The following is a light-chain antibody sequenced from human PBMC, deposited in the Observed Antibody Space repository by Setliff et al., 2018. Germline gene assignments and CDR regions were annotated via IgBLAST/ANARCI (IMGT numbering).Light chain of an antibody. V-gene: IGLV2-14*03. J-gene: IGLJ2*01. CDR2: EVT. CDR3: CSYAGNSRVV. Sequence: QSALTQPAAVSGSPGQSIAISCAGTSSDVGGYNYVPWYQQHPGKAPKLLIYEVTKRPSGVSDRFSGSKSGNTASLTISGLQAEDEADYYCCSYAGNSRVVFGGGTKVTVL. CDR1: SSDVGGYNY.